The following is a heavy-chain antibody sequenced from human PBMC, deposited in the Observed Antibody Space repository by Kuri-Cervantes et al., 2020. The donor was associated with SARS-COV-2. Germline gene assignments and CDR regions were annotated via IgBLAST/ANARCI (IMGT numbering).Heavy chain of an antibody. CDR2: INPNSGGT. Sequence: ASVQVSCKASGYTFTGYYMHWVRQAPGQGLEWMGWINPNSGGTNYAQKIQGRVTMTRDTSTSTVYMELSSLRSEDTAVYYCARDSLMGSGGWFDPWGQGTLVTVSS. CDR1: GYTFTGYY. CDR3: ARDSLMGSGGWFDP. V-gene: IGHV1-2*02. J-gene: IGHJ5*02. D-gene: IGHD2-8*01.